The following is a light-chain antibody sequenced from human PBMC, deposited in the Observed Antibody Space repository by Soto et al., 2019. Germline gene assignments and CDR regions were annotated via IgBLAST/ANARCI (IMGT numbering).Light chain of an antibody. CDR2: AAS. CDR3: QQTHSVPQT. CDR1: QYIDTY. Sequence: DIPMAQSPSSLSASVGDRVTITCRASQYIDTYLHWYQQKPGKAPKLLIYAASSLQSGVPSRFSGSGSGTDFTLTISSLQSEDFASYFCQQTHSVPQTFGAGTKVEIK. V-gene: IGKV1-39*01. J-gene: IGKJ4*01.